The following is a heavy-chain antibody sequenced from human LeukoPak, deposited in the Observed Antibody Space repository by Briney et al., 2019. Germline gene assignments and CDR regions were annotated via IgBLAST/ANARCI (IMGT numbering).Heavy chain of an antibody. Sequence: ASVKVSCKASGYTFTSYGISWVRQAPGQGLEWMGWISAFNGNTIYAQKFQGRLTVTTDTSTSTAYMDLRSLRSDDTAVYYCASSPYGSGLGDWFDPWGQGTLVTVSS. CDR1: GYTFTSYG. CDR2: ISAFNGNT. CDR3: ASSPYGSGLGDWFDP. J-gene: IGHJ5*02. V-gene: IGHV1-18*01. D-gene: IGHD3-10*01.